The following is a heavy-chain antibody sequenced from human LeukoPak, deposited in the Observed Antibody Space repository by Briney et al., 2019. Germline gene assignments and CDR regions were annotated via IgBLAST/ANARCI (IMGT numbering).Heavy chain of an antibody. D-gene: IGHD3-22*01. Sequence: GGSLRLSCAASGFTFSSYAMSWVRQAPGKGLEWVSAISGSGGSTYYADSVKGRFTISRDNSKNTLYLQMNSLKTEDTAVYYCARDDSPDDYWGQGTLVTVSS. CDR3: ARDDSPDDY. J-gene: IGHJ4*02. CDR1: GFTFSSYA. V-gene: IGHV3-23*01. CDR2: ISGSGGST.